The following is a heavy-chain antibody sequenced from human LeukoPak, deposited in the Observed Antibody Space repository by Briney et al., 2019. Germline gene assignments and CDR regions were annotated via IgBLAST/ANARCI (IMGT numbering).Heavy chain of an antibody. CDR1: GFTSTTYA. CDR3: AKDLALAGTGGGFDV. D-gene: IGHD6-19*01. CDR2: ISADDKA. Sequence: PGGSLRLSCAASGFTSTTYAINWVRQAPGKGLEWVSGISADDKAYYADSVKGRFTISRDNSKNTVSLQMSSLRAEDTALYYCAKDLALAGTGGGFDVWGQGTRVAVSS. J-gene: IGHJ3*01. V-gene: IGHV3-23*01.